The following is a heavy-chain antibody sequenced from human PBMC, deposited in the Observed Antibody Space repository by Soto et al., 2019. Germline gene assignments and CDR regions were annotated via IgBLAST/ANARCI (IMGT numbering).Heavy chain of an antibody. Sequence: GGSMRLSCAASGFTFSDYYMSWIRQAPGKGLDWVSYISSSGSTIYYADSVKGRFTVSRDNAKNSLYLQMNSLRAEDTAMYYCARDRMYSSSWYSYWGQGTLVTVSS. CDR1: GFTFSDYY. J-gene: IGHJ4*02. V-gene: IGHV3-11*01. D-gene: IGHD6-13*01. CDR2: ISSSGSTI. CDR3: ARDRMYSSSWYSY.